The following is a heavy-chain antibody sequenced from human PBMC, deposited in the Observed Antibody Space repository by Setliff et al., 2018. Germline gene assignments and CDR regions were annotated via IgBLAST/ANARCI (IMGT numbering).Heavy chain of an antibody. CDR1: GGSFSGYY. J-gene: IGHJ3*02. CDR2: IIHSGNT. Sequence: PSETLSLTCAVYGGSFSGYYWSWIRQPPGKRLEWIGEIIHSGNTYYNPSLKSRVTISVDTSKNQFSLKLSSVTAADTAVYYCARKGISALSGAFDMWGQGTMVTVSS. CDR3: ARKGISALSGAFDM. D-gene: IGHD1-26*01. V-gene: IGHV4-34*12.